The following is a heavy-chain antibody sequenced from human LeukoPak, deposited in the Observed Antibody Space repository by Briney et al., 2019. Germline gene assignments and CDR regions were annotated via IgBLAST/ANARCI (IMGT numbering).Heavy chain of an antibody. CDR3: AKVPNYGGNSAYFDY. J-gene: IGHJ4*02. CDR1: GFTFSSYG. CDR2: ISYDGSNK. Sequence: GGSLRLSCAASGFTFSSYGMHWVRQAPGKGLEWVAVISYDGSNKYYADSVKGRFTISRDNSKNTLYLQMNSLRAEDTAVYYCAKVPNYGGNSAYFDYWGQGTLVTISS. V-gene: IGHV3-30*18. D-gene: IGHD4-23*01.